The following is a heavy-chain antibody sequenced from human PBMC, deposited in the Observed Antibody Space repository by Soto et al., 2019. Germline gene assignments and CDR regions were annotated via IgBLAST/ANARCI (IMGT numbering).Heavy chain of an antibody. CDR1: GGSFSGYD. J-gene: IGHJ4*02. Sequence: TSETLSLTCTVYGGSFSGYDWSWIRQPPGKGLEWIGYIYYSGSTNYNPSLKSRVTISADTSKNQFSLKLSSVTAADTAVYYCARATRNWNYSKIPNRFDYWGQGTLVTVPS. D-gene: IGHD1-7*01. CDR2: IYYSGST. V-gene: IGHV4-59*01. CDR3: ARATRNWNYSKIPNRFDY.